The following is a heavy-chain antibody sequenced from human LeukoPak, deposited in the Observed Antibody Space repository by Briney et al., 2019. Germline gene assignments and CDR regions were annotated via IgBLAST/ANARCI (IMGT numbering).Heavy chain of an antibody. CDR2: MNPNSGNT. CDR3: AKSVDYYGSGSYYNWFDP. Sequence: ASVKVSCKASGYTFTSYDINWVRQATGQGLEWMGWMNPNSGNTGYAQKFQGRVTMTRNTSISTAYMELSSLRSEDTAVYYCAKSVDYYGSGSYYNWFDPWGQGTLVTVSS. D-gene: IGHD3-10*01. CDR1: GYTFTSYD. V-gene: IGHV1-8*01. J-gene: IGHJ5*02.